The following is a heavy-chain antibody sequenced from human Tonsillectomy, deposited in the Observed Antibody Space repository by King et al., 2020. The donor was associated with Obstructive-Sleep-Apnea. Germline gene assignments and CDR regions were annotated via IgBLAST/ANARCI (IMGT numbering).Heavy chain of an antibody. Sequence: VQLQQWGAGLLKPSETLSLTCAVYGGSFSGYYWSWIRQSPGKGLEWIGEINHSGSASCNPSLKSRVTIFVDTSKNQISLKLSSGTAADTAVYYCARGRYFDSGSYYPPDYWGQGTLVTVTS. J-gene: IGHJ4*02. CDR2: INHSGSA. CDR3: ARGRYFDSGSYYPPDY. D-gene: IGHD3-10*01. V-gene: IGHV4-34*01. CDR1: GGSFSGYY.